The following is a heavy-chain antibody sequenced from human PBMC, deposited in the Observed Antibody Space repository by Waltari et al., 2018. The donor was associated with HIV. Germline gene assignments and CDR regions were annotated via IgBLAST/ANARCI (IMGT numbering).Heavy chain of an antibody. J-gene: IGHJ4*02. V-gene: IGHV3-7*01. D-gene: IGHD3-10*01. CDR1: GFTFDHDW. CDR3: TRLNYHFDF. CDR2: IKFDGDEK. Sequence: EVRLVESGGGLVQPGGSLRLSCVASGFTFDHDWMSWVRQAPGKGLEWVANIKFDGDEKNYVDSVKGRFTISRDDGKNSLYLQMNSLRAEDTAVYYCTRLNYHFDFWGRGTLVAVSS.